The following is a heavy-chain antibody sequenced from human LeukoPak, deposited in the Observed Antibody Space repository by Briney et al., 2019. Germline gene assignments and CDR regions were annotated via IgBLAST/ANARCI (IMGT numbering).Heavy chain of an antibody. Sequence: GGSLRLSCAASGFTFSSYGMHWVRQAPGKGVEWVAFIRYDGSNKYYADSVKGRFTISRDNAKNSLYLQMNSLRAEDTAVYYCARDLHYYGSGSYFDYWGQGTLVTVSS. V-gene: IGHV3-30*02. CDR1: GFTFSSYG. D-gene: IGHD3-10*01. J-gene: IGHJ4*02. CDR3: ARDLHYYGSGSYFDY. CDR2: IRYDGSNK.